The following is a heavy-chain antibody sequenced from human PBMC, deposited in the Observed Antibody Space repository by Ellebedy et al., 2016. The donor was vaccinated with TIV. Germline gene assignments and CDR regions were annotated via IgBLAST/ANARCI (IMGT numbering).Heavy chain of an antibody. CDR2: IYTGDST. V-gene: IGHV3-53*01. D-gene: IGHD2-8*02. CDR1: GFSVSSNY. CDR3: VRTGRPWFDY. J-gene: IGHJ4*02. Sequence: GESLKISCAASGFSVSSNYVSWVRQAPGKGLEWVSFIYTGDSTYHADSVKGRFTVSRDDAKNSLYLHMNSLKAEDTAVYYCVRTGRPWFDYWGQGTLVTVSS.